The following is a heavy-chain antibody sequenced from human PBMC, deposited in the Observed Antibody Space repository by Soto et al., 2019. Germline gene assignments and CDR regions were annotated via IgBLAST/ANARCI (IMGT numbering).Heavy chain of an antibody. J-gene: IGHJ4*02. D-gene: IGHD6-19*01. CDR1: GFTFSSYG. Sequence: GGSLRLSCAASGFTFSSYGMHWVRQAPGKGLEWVAVIWYDGSNKYYADSVKGRFTISRDNSKNTLYLQMNSLRAEDTAVYYCARDRVAGNFDYWGQGTLVTVSS. CDR2: IWYDGSNK. CDR3: ARDRVAGNFDY. V-gene: IGHV3-33*01.